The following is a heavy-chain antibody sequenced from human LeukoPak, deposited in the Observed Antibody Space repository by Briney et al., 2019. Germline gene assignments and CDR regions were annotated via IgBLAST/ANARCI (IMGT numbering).Heavy chain of an antibody. CDR3: ARDPYYDSSGYPGSFDI. CDR2: IYSGGST. Sequence: GGSLRLSCAASGFTFSSYWMSWVRQAPGKGLEWVSVIYSGGSTYYADSVKGRFTISRDNSKNTLYLQMNSLRAEDTAVYYCARDPYYDSSGYPGSFDIWGQGTMVTVSS. CDR1: GFTFSSYW. V-gene: IGHV3-66*01. D-gene: IGHD3-22*01. J-gene: IGHJ3*02.